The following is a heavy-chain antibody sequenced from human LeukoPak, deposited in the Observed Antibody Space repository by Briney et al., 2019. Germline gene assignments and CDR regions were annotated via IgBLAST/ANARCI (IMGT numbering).Heavy chain of an antibody. CDR1: GGSVSSGGYY. V-gene: IGHV4-61*08. Sequence: SETLSLSCTVSGGSVSSGGYYWSWIRQPPGKGLEWIAYIYYSGSTNYNPSLKSRVTISVDTSKNQFSLKLSSVTAADTAVYYCARGTLRCWFDPWGQGTLVTVSS. CDR2: IYYSGST. CDR3: ARGTLRCWFDP. J-gene: IGHJ5*02.